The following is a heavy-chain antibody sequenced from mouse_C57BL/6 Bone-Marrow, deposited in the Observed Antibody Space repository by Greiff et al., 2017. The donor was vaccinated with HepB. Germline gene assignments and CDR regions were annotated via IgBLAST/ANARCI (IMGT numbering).Heavy chain of an antibody. CDR3: TRGGLWFAY. V-gene: IGHV5-9-1*02. Sequence: EVKFEESGEGLVKPGGSLKLSCAASGFTFSSYAMSWVRQTPEKRLEWVAYISSGGDYIYYADTVKGRFTISRDNARNTLYLQMSSLKSEDTAMYYCTRGGLWFAYWGQGTLVTVSA. CDR2: ISSGGDYI. J-gene: IGHJ3*01. CDR1: GFTFSSYA.